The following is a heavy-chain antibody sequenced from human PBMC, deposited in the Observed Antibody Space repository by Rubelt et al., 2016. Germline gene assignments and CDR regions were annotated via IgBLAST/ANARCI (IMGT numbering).Heavy chain of an antibody. CDR3: AREAYSGRYPLIDY. CDR2: ISAYNGNT. Sequence: QVQLVQSGAEVKKPGASVKVSCKASGYTFTTYGINWVRQAPGQGLEWMGWISAYNGNTNHAQKLPGAVTMTADTSTSTAYMELRSLRSDDTAVYYCAREAYSGRYPLIDYWGQGTLVTVSS. D-gene: IGHD1-26*01. J-gene: IGHJ4*02. CDR1: GYTFTTYG. V-gene: IGHV1-18*01.